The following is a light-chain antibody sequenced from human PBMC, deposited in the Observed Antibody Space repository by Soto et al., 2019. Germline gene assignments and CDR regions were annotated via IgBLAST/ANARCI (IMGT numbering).Light chain of an antibody. CDR2: SNI. J-gene: IGLJ2*01. V-gene: IGLV1-44*01. Sequence: QSVLTQPPSASGTPGQRVTISCSGSSSNIGSNTVNWYQQFPGTAPKLLIYSNIERPSGVPYRFSGSKSGTSASLAISGPQSEDEADYYCSTWDDSLNGVVFGGGTKDTVL. CDR1: SSNIGSNT. CDR3: STWDDSLNGVV.